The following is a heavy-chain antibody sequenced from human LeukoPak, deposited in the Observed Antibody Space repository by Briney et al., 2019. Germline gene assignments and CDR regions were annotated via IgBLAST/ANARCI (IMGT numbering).Heavy chain of an antibody. V-gene: IGHV3-43*02. D-gene: IGHD3-22*01. CDR2: ISGEGGCS. J-gene: IGHJ6*02. Sequence: PGGSLRLSCAASGFTFDAYAVRWVRHARGGGLGWVSFISGEGGCSYYADSVNSLFTISRDNSKNFLYLQINTVITEDTAFYYCAKDIFYDSSGYLYYYYGIVLWGRGTTVTVSS. CDR1: GFTFDAYA. CDR3: AKDIFYDSSGYLYYYYGIVL.